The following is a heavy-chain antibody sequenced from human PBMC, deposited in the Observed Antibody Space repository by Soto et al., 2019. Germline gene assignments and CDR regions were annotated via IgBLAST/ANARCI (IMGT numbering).Heavy chain of an antibody. V-gene: IGHV4-34*01. CDR2: INHSGST. CDR1: GGSFSGYY. Sequence: PSETLSLTCAVYGGSFSGYYWSWIRQPPGKGLEWIGEINHSGSTNYNPSLKSRVTISVDTSKNQFSLKLSSVTAADTAVYYCARGLGVDVVVPAARGNGAVRGVEPWGQGTLVTVSS. D-gene: IGHD6-25*01. CDR3: ARGLGVDVVVPAARGNGAVRGVEP. J-gene: IGHJ5*02.